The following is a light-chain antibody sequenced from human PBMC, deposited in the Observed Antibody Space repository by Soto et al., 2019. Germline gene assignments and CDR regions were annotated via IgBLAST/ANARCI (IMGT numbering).Light chain of an antibody. CDR1: SSDVGTYNF. CDR2: DVS. J-gene: IGLJ3*02. CDR3: SSYKSSSTIVV. Sequence: QSALTQPASVSGSPGQSIPISCTGTSSDVGTYNFVSWYQQHPGTVPKLIIFDVSNRPSGVSHRFSGSKSGNTASLTISGLQAEDEADYYCSSYKSSSTIVVFGGGTKLTVL. V-gene: IGLV2-14*03.